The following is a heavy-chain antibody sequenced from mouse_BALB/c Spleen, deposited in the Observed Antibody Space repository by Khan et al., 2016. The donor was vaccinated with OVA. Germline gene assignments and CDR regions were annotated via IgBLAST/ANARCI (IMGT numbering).Heavy chain of an antibody. Sequence: VQLQQSGAELARPGASVKMSCKASGYTFTTYTIHWVKQRPGQGLEWIGYIIPSNDYTNYNQKFKDRATLTADKSSSTAYMQLSSLKSEDSAVYYCLREGAYYRSDGWFAYWGQGTLVTVSA. J-gene: IGHJ3*01. CDR1: GYTFTTYT. CDR3: LREGAYYRSDGWFAY. D-gene: IGHD2-14*01. V-gene: IGHV1-4*01. CDR2: IIPSNDYT.